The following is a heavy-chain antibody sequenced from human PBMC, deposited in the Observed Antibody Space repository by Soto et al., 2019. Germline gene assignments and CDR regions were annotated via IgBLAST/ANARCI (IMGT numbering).Heavy chain of an antibody. Sequence: EVHLVESGGGSVQPGGSLKLSCAGSGFAFSSYWIHWVRQVPGKGLVWVSRINGDGSTTSYADSGRGRFTISRDNAKDTLYLQMNSLRAEDTALCYCARVGQGRYYFDYWGQGTLVTVSS. J-gene: IGHJ4*02. CDR2: INGDGSTT. CDR1: GFAFSSYW. V-gene: IGHV3-74*01. CDR3: ARVGQGRYYFDY.